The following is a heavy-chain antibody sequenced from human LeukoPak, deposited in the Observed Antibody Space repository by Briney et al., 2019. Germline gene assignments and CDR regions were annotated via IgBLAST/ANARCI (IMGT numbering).Heavy chain of an antibody. J-gene: IGHJ4*02. V-gene: IGHV1-2*04. CDR2: INPNSGGT. D-gene: IGHD4-17*01. CDR1: EYTFTGYY. CDR3: ARPDYGDYGGFDY. Sequence: GASVKVSCKASEYTFTGYYMHWVRQAPGQGLEWMGWINPNSGGTNYAQKFQGWVTMTRDTSISTAYMELSRLRSDDTAVYYCARPDYGDYGGFDYWGQGTLVTVSS.